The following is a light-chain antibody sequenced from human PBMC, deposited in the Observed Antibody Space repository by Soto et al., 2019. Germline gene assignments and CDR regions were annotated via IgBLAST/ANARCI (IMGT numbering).Light chain of an antibody. CDR3: QQYGSSPPWT. V-gene: IGKV3-20*01. J-gene: IGKJ1*01. CDR2: GAS. CDR1: QSVSSSY. Sequence: EIVLTQSPGTLSLSPGERATLSCRASQSVSSSYLAWYQQKPGQAPRLLIYGASSRATGIPDRFSGSGSGTDFTLTISRLEPDYFAVYYCQQYGSSPPWTFG.